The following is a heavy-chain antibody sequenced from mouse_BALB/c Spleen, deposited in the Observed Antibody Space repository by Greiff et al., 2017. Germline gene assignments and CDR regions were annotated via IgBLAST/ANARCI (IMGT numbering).Heavy chain of an antibody. D-gene: IGHD1-1*01. Sequence: QVQLQQSGAELVRPGASVKLSCKASGYTFTSYWINWVKQRPGQGLEWIGNIYPSDSYTNYNQKFKDKATLTVDKSSSTAYMQLSSPTSEDSAVYYCTREGDYYGSSYPYWGQGTLVTVSA. CDR1: GYTFTSYW. V-gene: IGHV1-69*02. CDR2: IYPSDSYT. CDR3: TREGDYYGSSYPY. J-gene: IGHJ3*01.